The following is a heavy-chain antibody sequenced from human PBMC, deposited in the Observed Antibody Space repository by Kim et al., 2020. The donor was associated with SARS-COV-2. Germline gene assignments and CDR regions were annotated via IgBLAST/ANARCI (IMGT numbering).Heavy chain of an antibody. J-gene: IGHJ6*02. CDR1: GYTFTSYG. V-gene: IGHV1-18*01. D-gene: IGHD3-10*01. CDR2: ISAYNGNT. Sequence: ASVKVSCKASGYTFTSYGISWVRQAPGQGLEWMGWISAYNGNTNYAQKLQGRVTMTTDTSTSTAYMELRSLRSDDTAMYYCAAGKVVLLWFGELFPYGMDVWGQGTTVTVSS. CDR3: AAGKVVLLWFGELFPYGMDV.